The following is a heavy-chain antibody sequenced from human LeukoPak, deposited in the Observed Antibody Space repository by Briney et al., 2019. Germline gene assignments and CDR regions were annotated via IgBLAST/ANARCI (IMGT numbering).Heavy chain of an antibody. Sequence: SETPSLTCTVSGGSISRHYWSWIRQAPGEGLEWSGYISYSGSTNYNTPLTSRVAISVDTSKNQFSQKLSSVTAADTAVFYCARRVGPGYSYGFDNWGQGTLVTVSS. J-gene: IGHJ4*02. CDR2: ISYSGST. CDR3: ARRVGPGYSYGFDN. V-gene: IGHV4-59*08. D-gene: IGHD5-18*01. CDR1: GGSISRHY.